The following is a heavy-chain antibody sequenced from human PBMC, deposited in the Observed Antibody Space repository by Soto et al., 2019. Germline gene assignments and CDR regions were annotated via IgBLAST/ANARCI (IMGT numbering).Heavy chain of an antibody. Sequence: QVQLQESGPGLVKPSQTLSLTCTVSGGSISSGGYYWSWIRQHPGKGLEWIGYIYYSGSTYYNPSLKRRVILSVYTSKNQFSLKLSSVTAAETAVYYCAREAVRDIVATMDLGYYYGMDVWGQGPTVTVSS. V-gene: IGHV4-31*03. D-gene: IGHD5-12*01. CDR1: GGSISSGGYY. CDR2: IYYSGST. J-gene: IGHJ6*02. CDR3: AREAVRDIVATMDLGYYYGMDV.